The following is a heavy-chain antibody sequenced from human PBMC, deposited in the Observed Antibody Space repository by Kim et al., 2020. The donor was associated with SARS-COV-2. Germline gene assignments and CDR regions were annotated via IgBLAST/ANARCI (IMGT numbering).Heavy chain of an antibody. D-gene: IGHD3-22*01. CDR3: ARGSGADSSGYYYGYYYYYGMDV. Sequence: SVKVSCKASGGTFSSYAISWVRQAPGQGLEWMGGIIPIFGTANYAQKFQGRVTITADESTSTAYMELSSLRSEDTAVYYCARGSGADSSGYYYGYYYYYGMDVWGQGTTVTVSS. CDR2: IIPIFGTA. CDR1: GGTFSSYA. J-gene: IGHJ6*02. V-gene: IGHV1-69*13.